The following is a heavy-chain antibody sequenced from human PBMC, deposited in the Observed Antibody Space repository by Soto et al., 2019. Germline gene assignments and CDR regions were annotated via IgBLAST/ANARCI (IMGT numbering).Heavy chain of an antibody. Sequence: EVQLVESGGGLVQPGRSLRLSCAASGFTFDDYAMHWVRQAPGKGLEWVSGISWNSGSIGYADSVKGRFTISRDNAKNSLYLQMNILRAEDTALYYCAKSPSYYGDFDYWGQGTLVTGSS. V-gene: IGHV3-9*01. CDR1: GFTFDDYA. D-gene: IGHD4-17*01. J-gene: IGHJ4*02. CDR3: AKSPSYYGDFDY. CDR2: ISWNSGSI.